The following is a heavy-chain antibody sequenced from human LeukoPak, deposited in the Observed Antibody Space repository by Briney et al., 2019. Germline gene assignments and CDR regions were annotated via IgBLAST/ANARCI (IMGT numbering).Heavy chain of an antibody. Sequence: QPGGSLRLSCAASGFTFSSYAMSWVRQAPGKGLEWVSAISGSGGSTYYADSVKGRFTISRDNSKNTLYLQMNSLRAEDTAVYYCAKVSRTNYYGPGSHLDYWGKETLLTVSS. V-gene: IGHV3-23*01. CDR2: ISGSGGST. J-gene: IGHJ4*02. D-gene: IGHD3-10*01. CDR3: AKVSRTNYYGPGSHLDY. CDR1: GFTFSSYA.